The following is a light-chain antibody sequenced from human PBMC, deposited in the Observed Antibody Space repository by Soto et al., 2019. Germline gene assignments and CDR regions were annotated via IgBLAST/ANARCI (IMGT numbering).Light chain of an antibody. J-gene: IGKJ3*01. CDR2: AAS. Sequence: DIQMTQSPSSLSASVGDRVTVTCRASQGITNFLAWYQQKPGTAPKLLIYAASTLHSGVPSRFSVSGYGTEFTINIRSLQTEDAANYYCQTYSRAPFTFGPGTKV. CDR1: QGITNF. V-gene: IGKV1-27*01. CDR3: QTYSRAPFT.